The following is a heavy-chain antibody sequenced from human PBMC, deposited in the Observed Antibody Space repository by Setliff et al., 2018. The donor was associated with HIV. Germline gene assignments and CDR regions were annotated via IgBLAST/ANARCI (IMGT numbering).Heavy chain of an antibody. J-gene: IGHJ4*02. CDR3: ARTQYTSTWPGNY. D-gene: IGHD2-2*01. V-gene: IGHV1-18*04. CDR1: GFIFNNFG. Sequence: ASVKVSCKTSGFIFNNFGITWVRQAPGQGLEWMAWISLYNEYKYYAPNFLGRVTMSTDTSTNTVDLELRSLGADDTATYYCARTQYTSTWPGNYWGQGTLVTVSS. CDR2: ISLYNEYK.